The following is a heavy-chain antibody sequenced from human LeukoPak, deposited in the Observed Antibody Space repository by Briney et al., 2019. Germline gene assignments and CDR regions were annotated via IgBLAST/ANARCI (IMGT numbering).Heavy chain of an antibody. CDR3: AKQLGYCSDGSCYFPY. V-gene: IGHV3-23*01. CDR2: ISGSGGST. CDR1: GFTFDTYA. J-gene: IGHJ4*02. D-gene: IGHD2-15*01. Sequence: GGSLRLSCAASGFTFDTYAVSWVRQAPGKGLEWVSAISGSGGSTYYVDSVKGRFTISKDNSKNTLYLQMNSLRADDTAVYYCAKQLGYCSDGSCYFPYWGQGTLVTVSS.